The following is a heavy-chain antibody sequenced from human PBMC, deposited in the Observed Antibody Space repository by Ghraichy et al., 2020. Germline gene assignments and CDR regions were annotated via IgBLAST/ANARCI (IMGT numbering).Heavy chain of an antibody. D-gene: IGHD4-17*01. J-gene: IGHJ4*02. CDR3: ARDGYYGEYFDF. V-gene: IGHV1-3*01. Sequence: ASVKVSCKASGYTFTASAIHWVRQAPGQRLEWMGWINVDTDSTKYSRKFQGILTITRDTSATTVYMELSSLKSEDTAVYYCARDGYYGEYFDFWGQGTLVPVSS. CDR1: GYTFTASA. CDR2: INVDTDST.